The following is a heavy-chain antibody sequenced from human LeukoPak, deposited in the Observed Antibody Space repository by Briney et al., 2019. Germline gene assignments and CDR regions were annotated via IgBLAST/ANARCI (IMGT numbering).Heavy chain of an antibody. Sequence: SETLSLTCTVSGYSISSGYYWGWIRQPPGKGLEWIGSTYQSGSTYYNPSLKSRVTISVDTSKNQFSLKVSSVTAADTAVYYCARLELRYHYDSSGYLDYWGQGTLVSVSS. CDR2: TYQSGST. J-gene: IGHJ4*02. D-gene: IGHD3-22*01. V-gene: IGHV4-38-2*02. CDR1: GYSISSGYY. CDR3: ARLELRYHYDSSGYLDY.